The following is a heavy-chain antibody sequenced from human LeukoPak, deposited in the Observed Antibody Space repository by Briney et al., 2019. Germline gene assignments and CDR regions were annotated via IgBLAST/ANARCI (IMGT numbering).Heavy chain of an antibody. D-gene: IGHD3-10*01. V-gene: IGHV3-30*04. CDR1: GFTFSSYA. Sequence: PGGSLRLSCAASGFTFSSYAMHWVRQAPGKGLEWVAVISYDDGSNKYYADSVKGRFTISRDNSKNTLYLQMNSLRAEDTAVYYCAKDGHLHYGSLDYWGQGTLVTVSS. J-gene: IGHJ4*02. CDR2: ISYDDGSNK. CDR3: AKDGHLHYGSLDY.